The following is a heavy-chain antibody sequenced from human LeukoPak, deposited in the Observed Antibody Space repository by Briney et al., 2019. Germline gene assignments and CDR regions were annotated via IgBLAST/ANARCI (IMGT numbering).Heavy chain of an antibody. Sequence: SVKVSCKASGYTFTSYEINWVRQAPGQGLEWMGGIIPIFGTANYAQKFQGRVTITTDESTSTAYMELSSLRSEDTAVYYCASSVAAALYSWFDPWGQGTLVTVSS. V-gene: IGHV1-69*05. D-gene: IGHD6-13*01. CDR2: IIPIFGTA. CDR3: ASSVAAALYSWFDP. J-gene: IGHJ5*02. CDR1: GYTFTSYE.